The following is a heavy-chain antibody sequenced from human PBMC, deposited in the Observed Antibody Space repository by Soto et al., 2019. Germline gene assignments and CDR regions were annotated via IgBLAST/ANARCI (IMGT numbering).Heavy chain of an antibody. D-gene: IGHD2-21*01. Sequence: ASVKVSCKASGYTFTSYYILWVRQAPGQGLEWMGIINPRGGSASYAQKFQGRITMTRDTSTSTVYMELSSLRSEDTAVYYCTRVTIAGARNGFDIWGQGTMVTVSS. CDR1: GYTFTSYY. CDR2: INPRGGSA. V-gene: IGHV1-46*03. CDR3: TRVTIAGARNGFDI. J-gene: IGHJ3*02.